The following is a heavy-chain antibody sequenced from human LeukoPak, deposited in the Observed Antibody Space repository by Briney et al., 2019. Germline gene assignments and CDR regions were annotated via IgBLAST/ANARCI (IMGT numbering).Heavy chain of an antibody. J-gene: IGHJ4*02. Sequence: VGSLRLSCAASGFTFSSYWMSWVRQAPGKGLEWVANIKQDGSEKYYVDSVKGRFTISRDNAKNSLYLQMNSLRAEDTAVYYCAIQQWLASPIDYWGQGTLVTVSS. CDR1: GFTFSSYW. CDR2: IKQDGSEK. CDR3: AIQQWLASPIDY. V-gene: IGHV3-7*01. D-gene: IGHD6-19*01.